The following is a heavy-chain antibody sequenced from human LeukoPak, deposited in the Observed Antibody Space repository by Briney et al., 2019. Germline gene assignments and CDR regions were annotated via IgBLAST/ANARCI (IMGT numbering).Heavy chain of an antibody. Sequence: PGGSLRLSCAASGFTFSNYAMHWARQAPGKGLEWVANIKHDGSQKYYVDSVKGRITISRDNAKNSLYLQMTSLRAEDTAVYYCARDGMGGIKAFDIWGQGTMVTVSS. CDR1: GFTFSNYA. CDR3: ARDGMGGIKAFDI. CDR2: IKHDGSQK. V-gene: IGHV3-7*03. D-gene: IGHD3-10*01. J-gene: IGHJ3*02.